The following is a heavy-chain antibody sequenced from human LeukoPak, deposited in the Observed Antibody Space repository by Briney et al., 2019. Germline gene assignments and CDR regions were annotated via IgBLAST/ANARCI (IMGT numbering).Heavy chain of an antibody. CDR1: GXTFSSYA. J-gene: IGHJ4*02. CDR3: VRKPYTNYEVY. V-gene: IGHV3-23*01. Sequence: GGSLRLSCGASGXTFSSYAMSWVRQAPGKGLDWVSAISGGGGASTYYADSVKGRFTISRDNSKSTLYLQMNSLRAEDTAVYYCVRKPYTNYEVYWGQGTLVTVSS. CDR2: ISGGGGAST. D-gene: IGHD4-11*01.